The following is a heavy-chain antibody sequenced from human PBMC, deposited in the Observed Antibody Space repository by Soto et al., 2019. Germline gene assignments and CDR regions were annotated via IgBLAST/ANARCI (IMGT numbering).Heavy chain of an antibody. Sequence: QLQLQESGPGLVKPSETLSLTCRVSDGSMNSDSSYWGWIRQPPGKGLEWIGVINHSGSTYHNLSLKVRDTMSVDASRNQFSLKLTSMTAADTAVYYCARLGGYVSVGYYYLWDSWGQGTLVTVSS. CDR2: INHSGST. J-gene: IGHJ4*02. CDR1: DGSMNSDSSY. CDR3: ARLGGYVSVGYYYLWDS. D-gene: IGHD3-22*01. V-gene: IGHV4-39*01.